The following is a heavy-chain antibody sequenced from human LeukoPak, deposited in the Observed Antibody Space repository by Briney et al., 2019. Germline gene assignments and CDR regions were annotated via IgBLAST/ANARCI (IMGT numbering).Heavy chain of an antibody. CDR3: ARGGDIVVRYNWFDP. V-gene: IGHV4-30-2*01. Sequence: SETLSLTCAVSGGSISSGDYSWSWIRQPPGKGLEWIGYIYHGGSTYYNPSLKSRVTISVDRSKNQFSLKLSSVTAADTAVYYCARGGDIVVRYNWFDPWGQGTLVTASS. CDR2: IYHGGST. J-gene: IGHJ5*02. D-gene: IGHD2-2*01. CDR1: GGSISSGDYS.